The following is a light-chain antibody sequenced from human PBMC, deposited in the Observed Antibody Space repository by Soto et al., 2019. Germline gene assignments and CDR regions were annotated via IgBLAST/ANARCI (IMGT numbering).Light chain of an antibody. CDR2: TNN. CDR1: NSNIGDNT. J-gene: IGLJ2*01. Sequence: QSVLTQPPSASGTPGQRITISCSGSNSNIGDNTVNWFQQLPGMAPRLLISTNNQRPSGVPDRFTASKSGTSGSLAISGLQSEDEADYYGASWDDKLNGVVFGGGTKLPVL. V-gene: IGLV1-44*01. CDR3: ASWDDKLNGVV.